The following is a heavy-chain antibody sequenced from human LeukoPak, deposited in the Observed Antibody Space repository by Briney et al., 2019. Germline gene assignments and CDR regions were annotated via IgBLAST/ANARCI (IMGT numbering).Heavy chain of an antibody. CDR3: ARSPGARWRDAFDI. CDR2: ISSSSSTI. CDR1: GFTFSSYS. V-gene: IGHV3-48*01. J-gene: IGHJ3*02. D-gene: IGHD5-24*01. Sequence: GGSLRLSCAASGFTFSSYSMNWVRQAPGKGLEWVSYISSSSSTIYYADSVKGRFTISRDNAKNSLYLQMNSLRAEDTAVYYCARSPGARWRDAFDIWGQGTMVTVSS.